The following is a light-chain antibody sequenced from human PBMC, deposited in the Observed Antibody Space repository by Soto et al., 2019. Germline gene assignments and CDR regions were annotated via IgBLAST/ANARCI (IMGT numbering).Light chain of an antibody. J-gene: IGKJ3*01. CDR3: QQRSSLFT. CDR2: DAS. Sequence: DIVLTQSPATLSLSPGERATLSCRASQSVGSYLAWYQQRPGQAPRLLIYDASHRATGIPPRFSGSGSGTDFTLTISSLEPEEFAIYYCQQRSSLFTFGPGTKVEIK. CDR1: QSVGSY. V-gene: IGKV3-11*01.